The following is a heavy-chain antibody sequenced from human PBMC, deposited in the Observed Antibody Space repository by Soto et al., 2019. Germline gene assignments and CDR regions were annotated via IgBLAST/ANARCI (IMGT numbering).Heavy chain of an antibody. CDR2: IIPIFGTA. V-gene: IGHV1-69*13. D-gene: IGHD1-1*01. J-gene: IGHJ4*02. CDR3: GATRTIGKYYFDY. CDR1: GGTFSSYA. Sequence: GASVKVSCKASGGTFSSYAISWVRQAPGQGLEWMGGIIPIFGTANYAQKFQGRVTITADESTSTAYMELSSLRSEDTAVYYCGATRTIGKYYFDYWGQGTLVTVSS.